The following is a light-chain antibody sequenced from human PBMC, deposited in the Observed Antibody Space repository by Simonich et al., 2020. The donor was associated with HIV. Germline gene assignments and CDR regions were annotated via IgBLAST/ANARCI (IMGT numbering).Light chain of an antibody. CDR1: QSISSW. Sequence: DIQMTQSPSTLSASVGDRVTITCRASQSISSWLAWYQQKPGKAPKLLIYAASSLQSGVPSRFSGSGSGTDFTLTISSLQPEDFATYYCQQYFSTPPWTFGRGTKVEIK. V-gene: IGKV1D-16*01. CDR3: QQYFSTPPWT. CDR2: AAS. J-gene: IGKJ1*01.